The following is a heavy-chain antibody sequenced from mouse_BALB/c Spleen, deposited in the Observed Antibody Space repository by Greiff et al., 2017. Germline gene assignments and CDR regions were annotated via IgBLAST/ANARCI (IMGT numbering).Heavy chain of an antibody. CDR3: AREGLLRLRGYFDY. D-gene: IGHD1-2*01. Sequence: QVHVKQSGAELVRPGTSVKVSCKASGYAFTNYLIEWVKQRPGQGLEWIGVINPGSGGTNYNEKFKGKATLTADKSSSTAYMQLSSLTSDDSAVYFCAREGLLRLRGYFDYWGQGTTLTVSS. J-gene: IGHJ2*01. V-gene: IGHV1-54*01. CDR1: GYAFTNYL. CDR2: INPGSGGT.